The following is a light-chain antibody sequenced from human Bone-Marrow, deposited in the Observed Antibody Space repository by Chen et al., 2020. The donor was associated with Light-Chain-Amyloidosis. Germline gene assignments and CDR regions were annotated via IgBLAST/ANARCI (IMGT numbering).Light chain of an antibody. CDR2: VVT. J-gene: IGLJ1*01. Sequence: QSALTYPASVPGSPGQSITISCTGTSSDFGGDNTVSCYQQHPDKAPKLMIYVVTKRPSWGPDLFSGSKSDNTASLTISGLQTEDEADYFCSSYTITRTLVFACGTSVTVL. V-gene: IGLV2-14*01. CDR1: SSDFGGDNT. CDR3: SSYTITRTLV.